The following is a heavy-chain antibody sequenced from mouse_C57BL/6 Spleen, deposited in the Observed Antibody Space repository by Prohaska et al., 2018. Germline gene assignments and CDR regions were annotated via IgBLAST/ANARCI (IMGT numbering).Heavy chain of an antibody. J-gene: IGHJ4*01. V-gene: IGHV1-26*01. Sequence: HGKSLEWIGDINPNNGGTSYNQKFKGKATLTVDKSSSTAYMELRSLTSEDSAVYYCARQEGFYYGSSYAMDYWGQGTSVTVSS. CDR3: ARQEGFYYGSSYAMDY. CDR2: INPNNGGT. D-gene: IGHD1-1*01.